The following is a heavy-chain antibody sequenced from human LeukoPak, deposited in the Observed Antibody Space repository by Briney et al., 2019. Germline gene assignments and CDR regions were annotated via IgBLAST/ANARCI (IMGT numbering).Heavy chain of an antibody. CDR3: AKDIGSGSYSSALFDY. Sequence: GRSLRLSPAVSMVGPSTVTTGAGSQAPGKGLEWVAGISYDGSNKYYTDSVKGRFIISRDNFKKTVYLQMNSLRPDDTAVYYCAKDIGSGSYSSALFDYWGQGTLVTVSS. CDR2: ISYDGSNK. CDR1: VGPSTVTT. V-gene: IGHV3-30*18. D-gene: IGHD3-10*01. J-gene: IGHJ4*02.